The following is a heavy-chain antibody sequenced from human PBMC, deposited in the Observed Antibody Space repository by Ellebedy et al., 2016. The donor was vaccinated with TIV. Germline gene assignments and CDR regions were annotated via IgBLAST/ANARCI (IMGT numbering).Heavy chain of an antibody. CDR1: GYTFTNYY. D-gene: IGHD6-6*01. J-gene: IGHJ6*02. CDR2: IHPSGGST. Sequence: AASVKVSCKASGYTFTNYYMNWVRQAPGQGLEWMGIIHPSGGSTTYAQKFQGRVTMTRDTSTTTVYMELSSLTSEDTAVYYCAREDLLASSSPDHYGMDVWGHGTTVTVSS. V-gene: IGHV1-46*01. CDR3: AREDLLASSSPDHYGMDV.